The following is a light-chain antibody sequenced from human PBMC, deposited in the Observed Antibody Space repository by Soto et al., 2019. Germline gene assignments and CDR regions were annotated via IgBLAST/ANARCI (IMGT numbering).Light chain of an antibody. CDR1: SSNIGGNY. CDR3: ASWDDSLSGGV. Sequence: QSVLTQPPSASGTPGQRVTISCSGSSSNIGGNYVYWYQHVPETAPKLLIYKNNQRPSGVPDRFSGSKSGTSASLAISGLRSEDEADYYCASWDDSLSGGVFGGGTKLTVL. V-gene: IGLV1-47*01. CDR2: KNN. J-gene: IGLJ3*02.